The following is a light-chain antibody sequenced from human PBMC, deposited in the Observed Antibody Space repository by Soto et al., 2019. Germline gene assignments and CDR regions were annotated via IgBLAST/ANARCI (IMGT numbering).Light chain of an antibody. CDR3: QSSDMNLSGSGV. J-gene: IGLJ3*02. V-gene: IGLV1-40*01. Sequence: QSVLTQPPSVSGAPGQRVTISCTGSSSNIGAGYDVNWYQHVPGKAPKLLIYGHTNRPAGVPARFSGSKSGTSASLAITDLQAEDEVDYYCQSSDMNLSGSGVFGGGTKLTVL. CDR1: SSNIGAGYD. CDR2: GHT.